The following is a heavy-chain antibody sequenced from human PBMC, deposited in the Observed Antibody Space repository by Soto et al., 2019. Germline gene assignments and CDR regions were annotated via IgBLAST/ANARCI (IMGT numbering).Heavy chain of an antibody. CDR3: AGRYCSCGSCYNDYGLEV. CDR1: GVTFPNSA. Sequence: ISAKVSCKASGVTFPNSAVQWVRQARGQRLEWIGWIVVGSGNTNYAARFQERVTITRDLSTSTAYMELSSLRSEDTAVYYCAGRYCSCGSCYNDYGLEVWG. CDR2: IVVGSGNT. J-gene: IGHJ6*02. V-gene: IGHV1-58*01. D-gene: IGHD2-15*01.